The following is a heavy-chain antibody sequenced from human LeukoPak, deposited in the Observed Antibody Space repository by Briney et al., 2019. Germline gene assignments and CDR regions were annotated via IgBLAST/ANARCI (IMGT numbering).Heavy chain of an antibody. CDR3: ARDPRGYSGYDSPWFDP. J-gene: IGHJ5*02. Sequence: GGSLRLSCAASGFTFSSYWMSWVRQAPGKGLEWVDNIKQDGSEKYYVDSVKGRFTISRDNAKNSLYLQMNSLRAEDTAVYYCARDPRGYSGYDSPWFDPWGQGTLVTVSS. V-gene: IGHV3-7*01. CDR2: IKQDGSEK. D-gene: IGHD5-12*01. CDR1: GFTFSSYW.